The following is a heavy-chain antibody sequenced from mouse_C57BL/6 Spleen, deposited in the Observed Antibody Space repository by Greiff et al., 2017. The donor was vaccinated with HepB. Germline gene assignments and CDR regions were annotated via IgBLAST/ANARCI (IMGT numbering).Heavy chain of an antibody. CDR3: ARRYGSSFDY. V-gene: IGHV1-55*01. Sequence: QVQLKQPGAELVKPGASVKMSCKASGYTFTSYWITWVKQRPGQGLEWIGDIYPGSGSTNYNEKFKSKATLTVDTSSSTAYMQRSSLTSEDSAVYYCARRYGSSFDYWGQGTTLTVSS. CDR1: GYTFTSYW. D-gene: IGHD1-1*01. CDR2: IYPGSGST. J-gene: IGHJ2*01.